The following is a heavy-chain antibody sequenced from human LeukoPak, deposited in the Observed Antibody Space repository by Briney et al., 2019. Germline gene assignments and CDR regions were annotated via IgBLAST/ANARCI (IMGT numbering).Heavy chain of an antibody. CDR1: GFTFSNYA. D-gene: IGHD2-15*01. CDR2: ISGDAYRK. Sequence: PGGSLRLSCAVSGFTFSNYAMSWVRQAPGKGLEWVSDISGDAYRKFYADLVKGRFTISRDKSKNTLYLQLNSLRAEDAAVYYCAKDGQFGLGFCSGGSCYFLDDWSQGTLV. V-gene: IGHV3-23*01. J-gene: IGHJ4*02. CDR3: AKDGQFGLGFCSGGSCYFLDD.